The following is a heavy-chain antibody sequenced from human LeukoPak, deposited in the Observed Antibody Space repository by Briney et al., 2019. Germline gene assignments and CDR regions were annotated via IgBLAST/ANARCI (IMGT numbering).Heavy chain of an antibody. CDR3: AKERSEVVVAATNY. Sequence: PGGSLRLSCAASGFTFNSYAMTWVRQAPGKGLEWVSSITGGGDTTYYAPSVRGRFTISIDNSKNTLSLQINTLRAEDTAVYYCAKERSEVVVAATNYWGQGTLVTVSS. D-gene: IGHD2-15*01. V-gene: IGHV3-23*01. CDR1: GFTFNSYA. J-gene: IGHJ4*02. CDR2: ITGGGDTT.